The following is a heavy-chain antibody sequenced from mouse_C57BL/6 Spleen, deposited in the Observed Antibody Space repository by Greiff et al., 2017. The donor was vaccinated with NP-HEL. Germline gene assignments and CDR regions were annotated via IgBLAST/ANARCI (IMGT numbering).Heavy chain of an antibody. V-gene: IGHV1-52*01. D-gene: IGHD1-1*01. CDR1: GYTFTSYW. CDR2: IDPSDSET. Sequence: VQLQQPGAELVRPGSSVKLSCKASGYTFTSYWMHWVKQRPIQGLEWIGNIDPSDSETHYNQKFKDKATLTVDKSSSTAYMQLSSLTSEDSAVYYCARWGLLRSDWYFDVWGTGTTVTVSS. CDR3: ARWGLLRSDWYFDV. J-gene: IGHJ1*03.